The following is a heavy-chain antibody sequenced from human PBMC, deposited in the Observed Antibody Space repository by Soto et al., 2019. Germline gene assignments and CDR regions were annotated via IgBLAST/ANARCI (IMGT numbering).Heavy chain of an antibody. V-gene: IGHV5-51*01. Sequence: PGESLKISCQASGYIFTSYWIAWVRQKPGKGLEWMGIIYPGDSDTTYNPSLKTRLTMSVDTSKNDFSLTLRSVTAADTAVYSCARQSLRRPFGRLILVALDSWGLGSLVTVSS. D-gene: IGHD3-16*02. CDR3: ARQSLRRPFGRLILVALDS. CDR1: GYIFTSYW. CDR2: IYPGDSDT. J-gene: IGHJ5*02.